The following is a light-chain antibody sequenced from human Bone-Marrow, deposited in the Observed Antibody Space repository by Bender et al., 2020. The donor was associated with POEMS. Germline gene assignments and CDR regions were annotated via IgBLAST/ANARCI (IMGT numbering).Light chain of an antibody. CDR3: CSFALGRSYV. CDR2: EVT. Sequence: QSALTQPASVSGSPGQSSTISCTGTSRDVGTYDLVSWYQQHPGKAPKLMIYEVTKRPSGLSLRFSGSKSGNTASLTISGLQAEDEADYFCCSFALGRSYVFGTVTKVTAL. CDR1: SRDVGTYDL. V-gene: IGLV2-23*02. J-gene: IGLJ1*01.